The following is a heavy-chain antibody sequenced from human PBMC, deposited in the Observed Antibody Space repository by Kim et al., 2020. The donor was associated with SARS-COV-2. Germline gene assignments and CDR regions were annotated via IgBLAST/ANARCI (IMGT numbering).Heavy chain of an antibody. D-gene: IGHD2-21*01. J-gene: IGHJ3*02. CDR1: GYTFTSYA. V-gene: IGHV7-4-1*02. CDR2: INTNTGNP. CDR3: ARAGGVSILWWQGSNAFDI. Sequence: ASVKVSCKASGYTFTSYAMNWVRQAPGQGLEWMGWINTNTGNPTYAQGFTGRFVFSLDTSVSTAYLQISSLKAEDTAVYYCARAGGVSILWWQGSNAFDIWGQGTMVTVSS.